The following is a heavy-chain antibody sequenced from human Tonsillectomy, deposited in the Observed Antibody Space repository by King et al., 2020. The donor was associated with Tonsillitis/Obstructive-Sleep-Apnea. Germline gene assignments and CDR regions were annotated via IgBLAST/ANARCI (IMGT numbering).Heavy chain of an antibody. V-gene: IGHV1-46*01. D-gene: IGHD3-10*01. CDR1: GYTFTNYY. Sequence: QLVQSGAGVKKPGASVKLSCKASGYTFTNYYMHLVRQAPGQGLEWMGIINPSSGSPNYAQNFQGRVTMTRDTSTSTLYMDLTSLKSDDTAVYYCAREVQYYFDHWGQGALVTVSS. J-gene: IGHJ4*02. CDR3: AREVQYYFDH. CDR2: INPSSGSP.